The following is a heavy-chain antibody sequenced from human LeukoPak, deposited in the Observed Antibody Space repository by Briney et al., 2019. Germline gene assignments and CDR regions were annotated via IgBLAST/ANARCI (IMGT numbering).Heavy chain of an antibody. J-gene: IGHJ4*02. CDR2: IYYSGST. V-gene: IGHV4-30-4*08. D-gene: IGHD2-2*02. CDR3: ARYIVVVPAAIDY. CDR1: GGSISSGDYY. Sequence: RTSETLSLTCTVSGGSISSGDYYWSWIRQPPGKGLEWIGYIYYSGSTYYNPSLKSRVTISVDTSKNQFSLKLSSVTAADTAVYYCARYIVVVPAAIDYWGQGTLVTVSS.